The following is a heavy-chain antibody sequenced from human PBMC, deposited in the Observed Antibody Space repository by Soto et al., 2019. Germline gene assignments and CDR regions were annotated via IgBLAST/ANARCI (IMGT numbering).Heavy chain of an antibody. Sequence: NLSETLSLTCTVSGGSISSYYWSWIRQPPGKGLEWIGYIYYSGSTNYNPSLKSRVTISVDTSKNQFSLKLSSVTAADTAVYYCARNIAAAGDYYFDYWGQGTLVTVSS. J-gene: IGHJ4*02. CDR2: IYYSGST. CDR1: GGSISSYY. D-gene: IGHD6-13*01. V-gene: IGHV4-59*01. CDR3: ARNIAAAGDYYFDY.